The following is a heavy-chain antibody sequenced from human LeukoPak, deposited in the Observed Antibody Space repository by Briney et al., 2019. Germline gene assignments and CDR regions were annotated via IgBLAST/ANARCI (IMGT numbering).Heavy chain of an antibody. J-gene: IGHJ4*02. CDR1: RCTFRSYW. CDR2: IKQDGSEK. CDR3: ARVDHLQQQLASDY. Sequence: GGPLRLPCAPSRCTFRSYWMSWARQAPGKGREWVANIKQDGSEKYYVDSVKGLFTISRENAKNSLYLQMNSLRAEDTAVYYCARVDHLQQQLASDYWGQGTLVTVSS. V-gene: IGHV3-7*01. D-gene: IGHD6-13*01.